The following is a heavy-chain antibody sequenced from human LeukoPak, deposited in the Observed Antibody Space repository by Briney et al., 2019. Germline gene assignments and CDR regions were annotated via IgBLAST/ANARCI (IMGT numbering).Heavy chain of an antibody. J-gene: IGHJ4*02. Sequence: GGSLRLSCAASGFTFSSYEMNWVRQAPGKGLEWVSYISSSGSTIYYADSVKGRFTISRDNAKNSLYLQMNSLRAEDTAVYYCARDFYDILTGYYFLDYWGQGTLVTVSS. CDR3: ARDFYDILTGYYFLDY. CDR1: GFTFSSYE. CDR2: ISSSGSTI. V-gene: IGHV3-48*03. D-gene: IGHD3-9*01.